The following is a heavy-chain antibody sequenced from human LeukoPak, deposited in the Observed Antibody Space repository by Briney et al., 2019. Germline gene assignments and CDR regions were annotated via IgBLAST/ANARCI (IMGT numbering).Heavy chain of an antibody. CDR2: ISGSGGST. Sequence: PGGSLRLSCAASGFTFSSYAMSWVRQAPGKGLEWVSAISGSGGSTYYADSVKGRFTISRDNSKNTLYLQMNSLRAEDTAVYYCAKDPYDYGDHHDAFDIWGQGTMVTVSS. CDR3: AKDPYDYGDHHDAFDI. J-gene: IGHJ3*02. V-gene: IGHV3-23*01. CDR1: GFTFSSYA. D-gene: IGHD4-17*01.